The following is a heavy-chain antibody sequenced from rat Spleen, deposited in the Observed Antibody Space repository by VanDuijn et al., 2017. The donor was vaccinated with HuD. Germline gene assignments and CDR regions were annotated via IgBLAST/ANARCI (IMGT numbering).Heavy chain of an antibody. J-gene: IGHJ2*01. Sequence: EVQVVASGGGLVQPGRSLTVSCVASGFTFKNYWMTWIRQAPGKGLEWVGAITNTGGSTYYPDSVRDRFTISRDNAKSTLYLQMNSLRSEDTATYYCARLINYPGTPDYWGQGVMVTVSS. CDR3: ARLINYPGTPDY. CDR2: ITNTGGST. D-gene: IGHD1-4*01. CDR1: GFTFKNYW. V-gene: IGHV5-31*01.